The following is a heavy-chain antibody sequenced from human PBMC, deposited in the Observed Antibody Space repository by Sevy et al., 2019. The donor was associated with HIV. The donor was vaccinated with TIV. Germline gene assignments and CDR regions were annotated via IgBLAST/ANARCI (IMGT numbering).Heavy chain of an antibody. CDR1: GCTFTSYY. CDR3: ARAPKMVTTRHFDY. CDR2: INPSGGST. D-gene: IGHD2-21*02. V-gene: IGHV1-46*01. Sequence: ASVKVSCKASGCTFTSYYIHWVRQAPGQGLEWMGIINPSGGSTSYAQKFQGRVTMTRDTSTSTVYMEMSSLRSEDTAVYYCARAPKMVTTRHFDYWGHGTLVTVSS. J-gene: IGHJ4*01.